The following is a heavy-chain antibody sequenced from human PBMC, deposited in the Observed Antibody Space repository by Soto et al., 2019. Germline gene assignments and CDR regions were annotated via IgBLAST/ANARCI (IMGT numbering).Heavy chain of an antibody. Sequence: EVQLLESGGGLVQPGGSLRLSCAASGFTFSSYAMSWVRQAPGKGLEWVSAISGSGGSTYYADSVKGRFTISRDNSKNTLYLQMNSLRAEDTAVYYCAKWTSTVTTYGDGKADAFDIWGQGTMVTVSS. V-gene: IGHV3-23*01. CDR3: AKWTSTVTTYGDGKADAFDI. D-gene: IGHD4-17*01. CDR2: ISGSGGST. J-gene: IGHJ3*02. CDR1: GFTFSSYA.